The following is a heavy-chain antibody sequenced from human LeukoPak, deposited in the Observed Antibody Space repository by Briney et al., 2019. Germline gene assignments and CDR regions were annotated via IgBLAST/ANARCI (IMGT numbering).Heavy chain of an antibody. J-gene: IGHJ4*02. CDR3: ARGGYYYDSSGYLAFPFDY. Sequence: GASVKVSCKASGYTFPSYFMHWVRQAPGQGLEWMGGIIPIFGTANYAQKFQGRVTITADESTSTAYMELSSLRSEDTAVYYCARGGYYYDSSGYLAFPFDYWGQGTLVTVSS. CDR1: GYTFPSYF. D-gene: IGHD3-22*01. CDR2: IIPIFGTA. V-gene: IGHV1-69*13.